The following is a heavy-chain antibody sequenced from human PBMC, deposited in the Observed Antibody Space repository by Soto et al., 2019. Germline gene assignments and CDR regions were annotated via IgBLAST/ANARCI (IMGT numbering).Heavy chain of an antibody. V-gene: IGHV3-21*01. D-gene: IGHD3-22*01. CDR3: ARYDSSGYYWPYYYYGMDV. J-gene: IGHJ6*02. Sequence: EVQLVESGGGLVKPGGSLRLSCAASGFTFRTYSMNWVRQAPGKGLEWVSSISSSSSYIYYADSVKGRFTISRDNAKNSMYLQMNSLRAEDTAVYYCARYDSSGYYWPYYYYGMDVCGQGTTVTVSS. CDR1: GFTFRTYS. CDR2: ISSSSSYI.